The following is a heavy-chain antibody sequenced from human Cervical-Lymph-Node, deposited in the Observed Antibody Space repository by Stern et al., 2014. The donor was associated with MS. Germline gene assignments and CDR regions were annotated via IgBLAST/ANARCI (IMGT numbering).Heavy chain of an antibody. CDR1: GFSLSNARMG. Sequence: QITLKESGPVLVKPTETLTLTCTVSGFSLSNARMGVSWIRQPPGKALEWLAHIFSNDEKSYSTSLKSRLTISKDTSKSQVFLTMTNMDPVDTATYYCARIPPGYSVAWDWYFGLWGRGTLVTVSS. CDR3: ARIPPGYSVAWDWYFGL. J-gene: IGHJ2*01. D-gene: IGHD6-13*01. CDR2: IFSNDEK. V-gene: IGHV2-26*01.